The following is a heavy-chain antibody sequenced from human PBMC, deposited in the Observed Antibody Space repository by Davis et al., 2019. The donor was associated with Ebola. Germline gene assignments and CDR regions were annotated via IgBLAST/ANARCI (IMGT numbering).Heavy chain of an antibody. CDR3: TSGEQLGGQDY. J-gene: IGHJ4*02. Sequence: GESLKISCAASGFTFSDYYMSWIRQAPGKGLEWVSYISSSGSTIYYADSVKGRFTISRDNAKNSLYLQMNSLRAEDTAVYYCTSGEQLGGQDYWGQGTLVTVSS. CDR2: ISSSGSTI. V-gene: IGHV3-11*01. D-gene: IGHD6-6*01. CDR1: GFTFSDYY.